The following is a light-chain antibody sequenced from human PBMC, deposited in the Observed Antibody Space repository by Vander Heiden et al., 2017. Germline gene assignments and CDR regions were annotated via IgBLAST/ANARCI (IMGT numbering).Light chain of an antibody. V-gene: IGKV3-11*01. J-gene: IGKJ4*01. CDR2: YAS. CDR3: QQRSDWPLT. Sequence: EIVLTQSPATLSLSPGETATLSCRARQGVSASLAWYQQRPGQAPKLLIYYASTRATGIPARFSGSGSGTDFTLTISSLEPEDLAVYYCQQRSDWPLTFGGGTKVEIK. CDR1: QGVSAS.